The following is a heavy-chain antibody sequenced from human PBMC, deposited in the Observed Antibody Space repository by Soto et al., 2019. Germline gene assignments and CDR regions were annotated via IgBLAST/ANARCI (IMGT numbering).Heavy chain of an antibody. CDR3: ARHVSF. CDR2: IYYSGET. CDR1: GVSISGTSYY. J-gene: IGHJ1*01. V-gene: IGHV4-39*01. Sequence: SETLSLTCTVSGVSISGTSYYWGWIRQTPAKGLEWIGTIYYSGETFYNPSLKSRVTISIDTSKNHFSLNLTSVTAADTAIYYCARHVSFWGQGDMVTVSS.